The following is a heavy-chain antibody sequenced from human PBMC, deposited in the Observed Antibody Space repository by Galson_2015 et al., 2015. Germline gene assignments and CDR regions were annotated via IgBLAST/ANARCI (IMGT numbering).Heavy chain of an antibody. CDR1: GFTFCNYG. J-gene: IGHJ4*02. V-gene: IGHV3-33*06. Sequence: SLRLSCAASGFTFCNYGMHWVRQAPGKGLEWVAVMWYDGSNIYYADSVKGRFTISRDNSKNTLYLQMNSLRAEDTAVYYCAKDARYDFWSGSRTLGYWGQGTLVTVSS. CDR2: MWYDGSNI. D-gene: IGHD3-3*01. CDR3: AKDARYDFWSGSRTLGY.